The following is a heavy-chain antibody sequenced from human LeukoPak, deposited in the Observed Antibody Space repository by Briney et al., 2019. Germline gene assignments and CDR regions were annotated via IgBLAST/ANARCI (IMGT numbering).Heavy chain of an antibody. D-gene: IGHD1-1*01. CDR1: GFTFSSYA. CDR2: ISYDGSNK. V-gene: IGHV3-30*04. CDR3: ARDRAGTFDY. Sequence: AGGSLRLSCAASGFTFSSYAMHWVRRAPGKGLEWVAVISYDGSNKYYADSVKGRFTISRDNSKNTLYLQMNSLRAEDTAVYYCARDRAGTFDYWGQGTLVTVSS. J-gene: IGHJ4*02.